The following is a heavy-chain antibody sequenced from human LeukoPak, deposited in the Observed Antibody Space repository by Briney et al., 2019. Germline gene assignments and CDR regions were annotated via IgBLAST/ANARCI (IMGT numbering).Heavy chain of an antibody. CDR1: GGSFSGYY. CDR2: INHSGST. CDR3: ARETNTYYYGSGSSTYYYYYMDV. J-gene: IGHJ6*03. V-gene: IGHV4-34*01. Sequence: SETLSLTCAVYGGSFSGYYWSWIRQPPGKGLEWIGEINHSGSTNYNPSLKSRVTISVDTSKNQFSLKLSSVTAADTAVYYCARETNTYYYGSGSSTYYYYYMDVWGKGTTVTVSS. D-gene: IGHD3-10*01.